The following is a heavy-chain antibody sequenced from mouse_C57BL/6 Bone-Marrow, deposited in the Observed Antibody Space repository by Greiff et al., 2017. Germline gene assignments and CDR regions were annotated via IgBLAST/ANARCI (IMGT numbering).Heavy chain of an antibody. D-gene: IGHD1-1*01. CDR1: GYTFTDYY. CDR2: IYPGSGNT. J-gene: IGHJ2*01. Sequence: QVQLKESGAELVRPGASVKLSCKASGYTFTDYYINWVKQRPGQGLEWIARIYPGSGNTYYNEKFKGKATLTAEKSSSTAYMQLSSLTSEDSAVYFCARRRDGSRGGYYFDYWGQGTTLTVSS. CDR3: ARRRDGSRGGYYFDY. V-gene: IGHV1-76*01.